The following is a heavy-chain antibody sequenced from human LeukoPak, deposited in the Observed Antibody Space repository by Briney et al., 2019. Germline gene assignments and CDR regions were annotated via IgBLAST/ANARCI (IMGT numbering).Heavy chain of an antibody. D-gene: IGHD6-13*01. V-gene: IGHV4-34*01. J-gene: IGHJ3*02. CDR1: GGSFSGYY. CDR3: ARERSSWTWRGAFDI. Sequence: SETLSLTCAVYGGSFSGYYWSWIRQPPGKGLEWIGEINHSGSTNYNPSLKSRVTISVDTSKNQFSLKLGSVTAADTAVYYCARERSSWTWRGAFDIWGQGTMVTVSS. CDR2: INHSGST.